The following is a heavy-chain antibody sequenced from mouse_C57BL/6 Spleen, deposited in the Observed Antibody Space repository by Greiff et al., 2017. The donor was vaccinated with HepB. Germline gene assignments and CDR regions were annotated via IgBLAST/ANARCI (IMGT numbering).Heavy chain of an antibody. CDR3: ARPPNWDLYYFDY. V-gene: IGHV1-69*01. D-gene: IGHD4-1*02. CDR2: IDPSDSYT. CDR1: GYTFTSYW. Sequence: QVQLQPPGAELVMPGASVKLSCKASGYTFTSYWMHWVKQRPGQGLEWIGEIDPSDSYTNYNQKFKGKSTLTVDKSSSTAYMQLNSLTSEDSAVYYCARPPNWDLYYFDYWGQGTTLTVAS. J-gene: IGHJ2*01.